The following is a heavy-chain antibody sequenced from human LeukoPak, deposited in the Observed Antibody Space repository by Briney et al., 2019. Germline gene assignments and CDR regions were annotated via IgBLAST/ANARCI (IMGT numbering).Heavy chain of an antibody. J-gene: IGHJ4*02. CDR3: ATTWSGYSYELDY. CDR2: IYHSGST. CDR1: GGSISSGGYY. V-gene: IGHV4-30-2*01. D-gene: IGHD5-18*01. Sequence: SETLSLTCTVSGGSISSGGYYWSWIRQPPGKGLEWIGYIYHSGSTYYNPSLESRVTISVDRSKNQFSLKLSSVTAADTAVYYCATTWSGYSYELDYWGQGTLVTVSS.